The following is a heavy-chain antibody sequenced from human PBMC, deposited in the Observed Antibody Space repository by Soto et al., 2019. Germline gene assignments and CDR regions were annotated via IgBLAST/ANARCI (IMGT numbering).Heavy chain of an antibody. CDR3: AGAHTWYQLIXYCGFDT. Sequence: ASVKVSCKASGYTFASYDINWVRQATGQVLEWMGWMNPNSGNTVYAQKFQGRVTMTRNTSISTAYTEISSLRADDMAVCYWAGAHTWYQLIXYCGFDTWGQAALVTGSS. D-gene: IGHD2-2*01. CDR1: GYTFASYD. J-gene: IGHJ5*02. V-gene: IGHV1-8*01. CDR2: MNPNSGNT.